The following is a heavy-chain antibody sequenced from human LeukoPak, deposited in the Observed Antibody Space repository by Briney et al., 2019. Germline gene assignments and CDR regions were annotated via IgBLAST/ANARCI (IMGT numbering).Heavy chain of an antibody. CDR1: GFIFSDSA. D-gene: IGHD4-17*01. CDR3: TPYGDYGPGSDY. V-gene: IGHV3-73*01. Sequence: GGSLRLSCAASGFIFSDSAIHWVRQASGKGLEWVGRIKSKSNSYATAYAASVKGRFTISRDDSKNTAYLQLTSLKTDDTAVYYCTPYGDYGPGSDYWGQGTLVTVSS. J-gene: IGHJ4*02. CDR2: IKSKSNSYAT.